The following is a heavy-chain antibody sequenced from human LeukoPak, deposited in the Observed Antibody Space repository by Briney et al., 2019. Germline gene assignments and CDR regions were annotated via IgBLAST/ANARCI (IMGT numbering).Heavy chain of an antibody. D-gene: IGHD6-13*01. CDR3: ARSEGGSSWYLY. Sequence: ASVKLSCKASGYTFTSYGISRVRQAPGQGLEWMGWISAYNGNTNYALKFQGRVTMTTDTSTSTAYMEVRSLRSDDTAIYYCARSEGGSSWYLYWGQGTLVTVSS. J-gene: IGHJ4*02. CDR1: GYTFTSYG. V-gene: IGHV1-18*01. CDR2: ISAYNGNT.